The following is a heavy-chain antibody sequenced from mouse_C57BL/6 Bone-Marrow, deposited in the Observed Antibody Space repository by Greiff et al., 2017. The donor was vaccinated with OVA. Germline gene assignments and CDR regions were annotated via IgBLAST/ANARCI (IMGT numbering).Heavy chain of an antibody. CDR3: ARWYGYYAPFAY. CDR2: IYPGDGDT. Sequence: LQESGAELVKPGASVKISCKASGYAFSSYWMNWVKQRPGKGLEWIGQIYPGDGDTNYNGKFKGKATLTADKSSSTAYMQLSSLTSEDSAVYFCARWYGYYAPFAYWGQGTLVTVSA. D-gene: IGHD2-3*01. J-gene: IGHJ3*01. V-gene: IGHV1-80*01. CDR1: GYAFSSYW.